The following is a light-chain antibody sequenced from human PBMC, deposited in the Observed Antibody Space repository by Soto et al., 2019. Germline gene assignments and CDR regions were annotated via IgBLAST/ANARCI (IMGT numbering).Light chain of an antibody. Sequence: EIVMTQSPANLSVSPGERATLSCRASQSVSSNLAWYQQKPGQAPRLLIYGASTRATGIPARFSGSGSGTEFTLTISSLQSEDFAVYYCQQYNNWPPAPMYTFGQGTKLEIK. J-gene: IGKJ2*01. CDR1: QSVSSN. V-gene: IGKV3-15*01. CDR3: QQYNNWPPAPMYT. CDR2: GAS.